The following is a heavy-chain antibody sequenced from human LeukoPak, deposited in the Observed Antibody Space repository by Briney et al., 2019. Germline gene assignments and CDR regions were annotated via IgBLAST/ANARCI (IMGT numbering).Heavy chain of an antibody. J-gene: IGHJ4*02. CDR2: INPNSGGT. V-gene: IGHV1-2*06. D-gene: IGHD5-12*01. CDR3: ARDRGSPVATIAALDY. CDR1: GYTFTGYY. Sequence: GASVKVSCKASGYTFTGYYMHWVRQAPGQGLEWMGRINPNSGGTNYAQKFQGRVTMTRDTSISTAYMELSRLRSDDTAVYYCARDRGSPVATIAALDYWGQGTLVTVSS.